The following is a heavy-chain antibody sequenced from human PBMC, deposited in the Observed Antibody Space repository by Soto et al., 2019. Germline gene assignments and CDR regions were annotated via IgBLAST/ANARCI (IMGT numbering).Heavy chain of an antibody. CDR2: IYWNDDK. CDR1: GFSLSTSGVG. CDR3: AHREWEAAAFSNWFDP. J-gene: IGHJ5*02. D-gene: IGHD6-13*01. Sequence: QITLKESGPTLVKPTQTLTLTCTFSGFSLSTSGVGVGWIRQPPGNALEWLALIYWNDDKRYSPSLKSRLTITKDPPKNQVVLTMTNMDPVDTATYYCAHREWEAAAFSNWFDPWGQGTLVTVSS. V-gene: IGHV2-5*01.